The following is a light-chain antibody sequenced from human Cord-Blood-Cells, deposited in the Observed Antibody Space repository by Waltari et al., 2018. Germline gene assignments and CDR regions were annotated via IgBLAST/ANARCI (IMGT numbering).Light chain of an antibody. CDR3: LQDYNYPLT. V-gene: IGKV1-6*01. CDR2: AAS. Sequence: AIQMTPSPSSLSASVVDRVTITCRARQGIRNDLGWYQQKPGKAPKLLIYAASNLQSGVPSRFSGSGSGTDFTLTIISLQPEDFATYYCLQDYNYPLTFGGGTKVEIK. CDR1: QGIRND. J-gene: IGKJ4*01.